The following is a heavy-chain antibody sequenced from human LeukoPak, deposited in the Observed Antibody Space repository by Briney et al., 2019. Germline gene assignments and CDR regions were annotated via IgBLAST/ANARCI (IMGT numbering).Heavy chain of an antibody. D-gene: IGHD1-1*01. J-gene: IGHJ5*02. CDR2: IYSRGST. CDR1: GDSISSSSYY. V-gene: IGHV4-39*01. CDR3: ARHTWSGTVEFDP. Sequence: PSETLSLTCTVSGDSISSSSYYWGWIRQPPGKGLEWIGSIYSRGSTYYNPSLESRVTISVGTSKNQFSLKLSSVTAADTAMYFCARHTWSGTVEFDPWGQGTLVTVSS.